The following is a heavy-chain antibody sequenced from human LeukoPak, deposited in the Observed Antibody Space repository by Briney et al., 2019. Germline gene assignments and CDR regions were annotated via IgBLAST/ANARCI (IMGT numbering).Heavy chain of an antibody. CDR1: GFTFGDYA. J-gene: IGHJ3*02. CDR3: TRALHTLRMIVVALAAFDI. CDR2: IRSKAYGGTT. V-gene: IGHV3-49*03. Sequence: PGGSLRLSCTASGFTFGDYAMSWFRQAPGKGLEWVGFIRSKAYGGTTEYAASVKGRFTISRDDSKSIAYLQMNSLKTEDTAVYYCTRALHTLRMIVVALAAFDIWGQGTMVTVSS. D-gene: IGHD3-22*01.